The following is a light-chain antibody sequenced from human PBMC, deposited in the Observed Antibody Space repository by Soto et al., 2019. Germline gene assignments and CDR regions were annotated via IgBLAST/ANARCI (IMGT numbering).Light chain of an antibody. Sequence: QSVLNQPASVSGSPGQSITISCTGTSSDIGAYNFVSWYQQHPGKAPKLMLYDVNIRPSGVSNRFSGSKSGNTASLTISGLQAEDEADYYCTSWTTSTTMIFGGGTKLTV. CDR1: SSDIGAYNF. V-gene: IGLV2-14*03. CDR2: DVN. CDR3: TSWTTSTTMI. J-gene: IGLJ2*01.